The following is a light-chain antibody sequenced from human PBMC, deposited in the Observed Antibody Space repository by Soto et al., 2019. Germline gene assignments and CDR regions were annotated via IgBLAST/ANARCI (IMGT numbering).Light chain of an antibody. J-gene: IGKJ5*01. V-gene: IGKV3-15*01. CDR3: QQYNNWPPIT. Sequence: EIVLTQSPGTLSLSPGERATLSCRASQSVSSKLAWYQQKPGQAPRLLIYRASTRATDIPARFSGSGSGTEFTLTISSLQSEDFAVYYCQQYNNWPPITFGQGTRLEI. CDR2: RAS. CDR1: QSVSSK.